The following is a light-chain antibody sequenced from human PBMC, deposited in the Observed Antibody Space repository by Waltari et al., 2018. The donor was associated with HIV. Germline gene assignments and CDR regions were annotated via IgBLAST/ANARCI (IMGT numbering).Light chain of an antibody. Sequence: EILMTQSPATLSVSAGERDTLSGRASQSVNTNLAWYQQKPAQTPRLLIYVTSPRATDIPARFSGSGSGTEFTLTISSLQSEDFAVYYCHHYNNWRETFGQGTKVEIK. CDR3: HHYNNWRET. CDR1: QSVNTN. CDR2: VTS. V-gene: IGKV3-15*01. J-gene: IGKJ1*01.